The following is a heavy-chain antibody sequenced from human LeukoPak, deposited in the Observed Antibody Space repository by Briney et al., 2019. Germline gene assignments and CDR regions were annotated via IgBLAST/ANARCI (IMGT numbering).Heavy chain of an antibody. D-gene: IGHD3-10*01. CDR2: IYYSGST. V-gene: IGHV4-59*01. CDR1: SDSINNFY. J-gene: IGHJ6*04. Sequence: SETPSLTCTVSSDSINNFYWSWIRQPPEGGLEYIGYIYYSGSTNYNPSLKSRLTISIGTSKSQFSMKLSSVTAADTAVYYCARLARLTLIRGITGYHSLDVWGKGTKVTVSS. CDR3: ARLARLTLIRGITGYHSLDV.